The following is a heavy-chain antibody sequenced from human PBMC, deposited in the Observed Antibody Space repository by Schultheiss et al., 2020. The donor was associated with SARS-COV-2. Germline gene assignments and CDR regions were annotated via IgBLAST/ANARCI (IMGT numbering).Heavy chain of an antibody. D-gene: IGHD3-16*02. Sequence: WGSLRLSCAASGFTFSTYAMHWVRQAPGKGLEWVAVISYDGSNKYYADSVKGRFTISRDNSKNTLYLQMNSLRADDTAVYYCARGYEYVWGSYRSMPVDSWGQGTLVTVSS. CDR3: ARGYEYVWGSYRSMPVDS. V-gene: IGHV3-30*01. J-gene: IGHJ4*02. CDR1: GFTFSTYA. CDR2: ISYDGSNK.